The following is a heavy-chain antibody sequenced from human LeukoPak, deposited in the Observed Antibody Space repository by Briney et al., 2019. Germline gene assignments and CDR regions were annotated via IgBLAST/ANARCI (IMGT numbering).Heavy chain of an antibody. CDR1: GESFSGYH. Sequence: SETLSLTCAVYGESFSGYHWTWIRQPPGKGPEWSGKIDHRGSTNYNPSLKSRVTISVATPKNQISLDLTSVTAADTAVYYCARGRHCNSTNCPYVGGFYYMDVWGKGTTVTVSS. V-gene: IGHV4-34*01. J-gene: IGHJ6*03. CDR3: ARGRHCNSTNCPYVGGFYYMDV. CDR2: IDHRGST. D-gene: IGHD2-2*01.